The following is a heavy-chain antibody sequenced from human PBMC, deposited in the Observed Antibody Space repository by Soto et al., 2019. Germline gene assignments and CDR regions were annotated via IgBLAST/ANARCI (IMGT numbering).Heavy chain of an antibody. CDR2: IYWDDDK. CDR1: GFSLRTKGVG. CDR3: AHYGSGSPFDP. D-gene: IGHD3-10*01. Sequence: SGPTPVNPTQNLTLTCTSSGFSLRTKGVGVGWIRQPPGKALEWLALIYWDDDKRYSPSLKSRLTITKDTSKNQVVLTMTNMDPVDTATYYCAHYGSGSPFDPWGQGTLVTVSS. V-gene: IGHV2-5*02. J-gene: IGHJ5*02.